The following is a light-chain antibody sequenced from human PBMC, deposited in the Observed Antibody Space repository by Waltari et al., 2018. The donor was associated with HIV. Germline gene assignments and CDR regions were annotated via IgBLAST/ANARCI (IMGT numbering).Light chain of an antibody. V-gene: IGLV3-9*01. J-gene: IGLJ2*01. Sequence: SYDLSQPPSVSVARGQTATISCGGENIGRKVVHWYQQKPGQAPLLVIYRDTHRPSGIPDRFSGSNSGNTATLTISRAQPGDEADFYCQVWDSSTAFFGGGTKLTVL. CDR3: QVWDSSTAF. CDR2: RDT. CDR1: NIGRKV.